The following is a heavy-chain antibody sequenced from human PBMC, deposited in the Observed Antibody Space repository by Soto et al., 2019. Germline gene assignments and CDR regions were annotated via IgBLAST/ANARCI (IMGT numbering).Heavy chain of an antibody. CDR2: IYYSGST. CDR3: ACTGAVVLDY. Sequence: QLQLQESGPGLVKPSETLSLTCTVSGGSISSSSYYWDWIRQPPGKGLEWIGGIYYSGSTYYNPSLKTCVTMRVDTSKNRYSLKFCSELAAQTAVYYCACTGAVVLDYWGQGTLVTVSS. J-gene: IGHJ4*02. D-gene: IGHD2-2*01. CDR1: GGSISSSSYY. V-gene: IGHV4-39*01.